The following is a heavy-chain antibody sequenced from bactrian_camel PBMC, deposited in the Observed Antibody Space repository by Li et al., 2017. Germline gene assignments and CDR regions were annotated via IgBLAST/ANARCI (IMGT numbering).Heavy chain of an antibody. J-gene: IGHJ6*01. CDR3: VTGPRESFGY. CDR2: INSGGGTT. CDR1: GFTFSDYA. Sequence: VQLVESGGGLVHPGGSLRLSCAASGFTFSDYAMSWVRQAPGKGPEWVSSINSGGGTTYYADSVKGRFTISRDNAKGTLYLQLNSLKSEDTALYYCVTGPRESFGYWGQGTQVTVS. D-gene: IGHD7*01. V-gene: IGHV3S31*01.